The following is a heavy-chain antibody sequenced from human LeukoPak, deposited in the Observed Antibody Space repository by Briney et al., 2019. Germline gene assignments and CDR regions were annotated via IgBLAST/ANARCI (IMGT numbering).Heavy chain of an antibody. CDR3: VSDSSGSLY. D-gene: IGHD6-19*01. J-gene: IGHJ4*02. V-gene: IGHV3-72*01. CDR1: GFTFNDHY. CDR2: IKTKAQSYTT. Sequence: GGSLRLSCAASGFTFNDHYMGWVRQAPGKGLEWLGRIKTKAQSYTTEYAASVKGRFTLSRDDPNNSLFLQMNGLKTDDTAMYYCVSDSSGSLYWGQRTLVTVSS.